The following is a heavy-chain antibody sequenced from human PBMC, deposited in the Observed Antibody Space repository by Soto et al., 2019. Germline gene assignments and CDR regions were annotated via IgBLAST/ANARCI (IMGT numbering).Heavy chain of an antibody. CDR1: GFTFSSYS. D-gene: IGHD2-15*01. V-gene: IGHV3-48*02. CDR2: ISSSSSTI. J-gene: IGHJ6*02. Sequence: EVQLVESGGGLVQPGGSLRLSCAASGFTFSSYSMNWVRQAPGKGLEWVSYISSSSSTIYYADSVKGRFTISRDNAKNSLYLQMNSLRDEDTAVYYCARDRPATGFWYYYGMDVWGQGTTVTVSS. CDR3: ARDRPATGFWYYYGMDV.